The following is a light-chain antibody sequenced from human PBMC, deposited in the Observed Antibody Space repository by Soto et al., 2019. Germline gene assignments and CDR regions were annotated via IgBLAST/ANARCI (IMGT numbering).Light chain of an antibody. CDR1: SSNIGSNT. CDR2: SNN. J-gene: IGLJ1*01. Sequence: QSVLAQPPSASGTPGQRVTISCSGSSSNIGSNTVNWYQQLPGTAPKLLIYSNNQRPSGVPDRFSGSKSGTSASLAISGLQSEDEADYYCAAWDDSLNGPHVVGTGTRSPS. CDR3: AAWDDSLNGPHV. V-gene: IGLV1-44*01.